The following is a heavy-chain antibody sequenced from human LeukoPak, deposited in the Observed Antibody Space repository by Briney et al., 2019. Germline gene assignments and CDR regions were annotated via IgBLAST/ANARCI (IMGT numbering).Heavy chain of an antibody. Sequence: GRSLRLSCAASGFTFSSYGMHWVRQAPGKGLEWVAVISYDGSNKYYADSVKGRFTISRDNSKNTLYLQMNSLRAEDTAVYYCAKDGSGSGWYSTPWYFDYWGQGTLVTVSS. CDR2: ISYDGSNK. CDR1: GFTFSSYG. V-gene: IGHV3-30*18. CDR3: AKDGSGSGWYSTPWYFDY. J-gene: IGHJ4*02. D-gene: IGHD6-19*01.